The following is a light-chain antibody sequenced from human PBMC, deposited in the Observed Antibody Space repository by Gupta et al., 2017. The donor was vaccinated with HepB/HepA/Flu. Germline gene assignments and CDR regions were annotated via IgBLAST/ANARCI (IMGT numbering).Light chain of an antibody. V-gene: IGKV1-5*03. CDR3: QQYNSYSGMCS. J-gene: IGKJ2*04. CDR1: QSISTW. Sequence: DIQLTQSPSTLSASVGDRVTITCRASQSISTWLAWYQQKPWKAPNLLIYRASTLESGVPSRFSGSGSGTEFTITISSLQPDDFATYYCQQYNSYSGMCSFGQGTKLEMK. CDR2: RAS.